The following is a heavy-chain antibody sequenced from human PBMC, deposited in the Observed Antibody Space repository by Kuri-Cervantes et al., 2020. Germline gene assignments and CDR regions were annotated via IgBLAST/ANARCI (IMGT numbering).Heavy chain of an antibody. V-gene: IGHV4-39*07. J-gene: IGHJ4*02. D-gene: IGHD3-9*01. CDR2: IYYSGST. CDR3: ARGRPFHGSDILTGYYNPNYYFDY. Sequence: SETLSLTCTVSGGSISSSSYYWGWIRQPPGKGLEWIGSIYYSGSTYYNPSLKSRVTISVDTSKNQFSLKLSSVTAADTAVYYCARGRPFHGSDILTGYYNPNYYFDYWGQGTLVTVSS. CDR1: GGSISSSSYY.